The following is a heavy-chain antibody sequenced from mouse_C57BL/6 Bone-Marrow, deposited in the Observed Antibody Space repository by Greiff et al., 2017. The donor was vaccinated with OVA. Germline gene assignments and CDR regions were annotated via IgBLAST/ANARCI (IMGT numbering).Heavy chain of an antibody. CDR3: SGSTMVTTRFAY. Sequence: EVQLQQSGAELVRPGASVKLSCTASGFNIKDDYMHWVKQRPEQGLEWIGWIDPENGDTEYASKFQGKATITADTSSNTAYLQLSSLTSEDTAVYYCSGSTMVTTRFAYWGQGTLVTVSA. V-gene: IGHV14-4*01. D-gene: IGHD2-1*01. J-gene: IGHJ3*01. CDR2: IDPENGDT. CDR1: GFNIKDDY.